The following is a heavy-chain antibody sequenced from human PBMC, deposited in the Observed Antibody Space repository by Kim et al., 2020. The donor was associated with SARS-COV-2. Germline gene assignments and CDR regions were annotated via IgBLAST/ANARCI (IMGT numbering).Heavy chain of an antibody. J-gene: IGHJ4*02. CDR3: ATLDIVATNSFDY. D-gene: IGHD5-12*01. CDR1: GGSFSGYY. CDR2: INHSGST. Sequence: SETLSLTCAVYGGSFSGYYWSWIRQPPGKGLEWIGEINHSGSTNYNPSLKSRVTISVDTSKNQFSLKLSSVTAADTAVYYCATLDIVATNSFDYWGQGTLVTVSS. V-gene: IGHV4-34*01.